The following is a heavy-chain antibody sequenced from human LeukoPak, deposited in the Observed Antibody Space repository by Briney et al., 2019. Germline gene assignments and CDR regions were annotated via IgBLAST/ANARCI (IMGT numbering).Heavy chain of an antibody. CDR3: ARAAVVTGFCDY. CDR2: IYYSGST. V-gene: IGHV4-39*01. J-gene: IGHJ4*02. Sequence: PSETLSLTCTVSGGSMSSSSYYWGWIRQPPGKGLEWIGSIYYSGSTYYNPSLKSRVTISVDTSKNQFSLKLSSVTAADTAVYYCARAAVVTGFCDYWGQGTLVTVSS. CDR1: GGSMSSSSYY. D-gene: IGHD4-23*01.